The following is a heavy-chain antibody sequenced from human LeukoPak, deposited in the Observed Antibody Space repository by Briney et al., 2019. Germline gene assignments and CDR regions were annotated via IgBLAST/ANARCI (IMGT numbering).Heavy chain of an antibody. Sequence: PGGSLRLSCAASGFTFNRYAMAWVRQAPGKGLEWVSSINGDNGRTYYADSVKGRFTISRDISKSTLYLQLSSLRVEDTAVYYCAKAEQWLMVYYYYMDVWGKGTTVTVSS. CDR1: GFTFNRYA. J-gene: IGHJ6*03. CDR3: AKAEQWLMVYYYYMDV. CDR2: INGDNGRT. D-gene: IGHD6-19*01. V-gene: IGHV3-23*01.